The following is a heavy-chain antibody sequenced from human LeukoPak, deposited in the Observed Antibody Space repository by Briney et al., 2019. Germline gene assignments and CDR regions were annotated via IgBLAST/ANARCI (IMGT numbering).Heavy chain of an antibody. CDR3: ARPHYDFWSAAYQAFDI. CDR2: ISYDGSNK. CDR1: GFTFSSYA. J-gene: IGHJ3*02. Sequence: PGGSLRLSCAAPGFTFSSYAMHWVRQAPGKGLEWVAVISYDGSNKYYADSVKGRFTISRDNSKNTLYLQMNSLRAEDTAVYYCARPHYDFWSAAYQAFDIWGQGTMVTVSS. V-gene: IGHV3-30-3*01. D-gene: IGHD3-3*01.